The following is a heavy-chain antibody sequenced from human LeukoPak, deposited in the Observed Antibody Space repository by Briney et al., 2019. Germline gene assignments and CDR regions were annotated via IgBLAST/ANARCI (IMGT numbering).Heavy chain of an antibody. CDR1: GYTFTSYD. D-gene: IGHD2-15*01. J-gene: IGHJ4*02. CDR2: MNPNSGNT. Sequence: ASVKVSCKASGYTFTSYDINWVRQATGQGLEWMGWMNPNSGNTGYAQKFQGRVTMTRNTSISTAYMELSSLRSEDTAVYYCARVKARIKPRGCSGGSCYSAIGGYYFDYWGQGTLVTVSS. CDR3: ARVKARIKPRGCSGGSCYSAIGGYYFDY. V-gene: IGHV1-8*01.